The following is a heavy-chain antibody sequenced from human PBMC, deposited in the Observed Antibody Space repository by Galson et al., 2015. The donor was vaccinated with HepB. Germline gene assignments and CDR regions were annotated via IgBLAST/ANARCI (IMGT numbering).Heavy chain of an antibody. D-gene: IGHD1-26*01. J-gene: IGHJ3*02. Sequence: SLRLSCAASGFTFSSYGMHWVRQAPGKGLEWVAVIWYDGSNKYYADSVKGRFTISRDNSKNTLYLQMNSLRAEDTAVYYCAREWEPNAFDIWGQGTTVTVSS. CDR3: AREWEPNAFDI. CDR2: IWYDGSNK. V-gene: IGHV3-33*01. CDR1: GFTFSSYG.